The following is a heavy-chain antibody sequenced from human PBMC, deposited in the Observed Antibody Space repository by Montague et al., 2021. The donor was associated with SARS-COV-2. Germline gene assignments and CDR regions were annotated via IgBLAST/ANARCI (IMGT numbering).Heavy chain of an antibody. J-gene: IGHJ4*02. CDR1: TEAFNGYY. Sequence: SETLSLTCAVYTEAFNGYYWTWIRQPPGKGLEWIGDVSHPGSAKYNPSLKGRVPISVHTSRNQFSLDLSSVTAADTAVYYCARCSLDGGYSGYEVCYFDYWGQGTLVTVSS. CDR2: VSHPGSA. V-gene: IGHV4-34*01. CDR3: ARCSLDGGYSGYEVCYFDY. D-gene: IGHD5-12*01.